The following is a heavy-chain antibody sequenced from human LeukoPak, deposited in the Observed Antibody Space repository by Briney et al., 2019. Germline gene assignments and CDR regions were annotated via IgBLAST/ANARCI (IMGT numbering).Heavy chain of an antibody. D-gene: IGHD3-22*01. CDR3: ARLPIEVTCTVDS. V-gene: IGHV4-39*01. CDR2: IYYSGST. J-gene: IGHJ4*02. Sequence: SETLSLTCTVSGDSISTSSYYWGSIRQPPGKGLVWIGNIYYSGSTYYNPSLKSRVTISVDTSKNQFSLKLSSVTAADTAIYYCARLPIEVTCTVDSWGQGILVTVSS. CDR1: GDSISTSSYY.